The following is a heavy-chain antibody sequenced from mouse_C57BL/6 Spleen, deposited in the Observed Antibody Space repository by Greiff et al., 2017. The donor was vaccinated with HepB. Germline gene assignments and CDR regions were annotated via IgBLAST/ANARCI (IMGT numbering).Heavy chain of an antibody. D-gene: IGHD3-2*02. Sequence: VQLQQSGAELARPGASVKLSCKASGYTFTSYGISWVKQRTGQGLEWIGEIYPRSGNTYYNEKFKGKATLTADKSSSTAYMELRSLTSEDSAVYFCARDSSEGGYFDYWGQGTTLTVSS. CDR1: GYTFTSYG. CDR3: ARDSSEGGYFDY. CDR2: IYPRSGNT. J-gene: IGHJ2*01. V-gene: IGHV1-81*01.